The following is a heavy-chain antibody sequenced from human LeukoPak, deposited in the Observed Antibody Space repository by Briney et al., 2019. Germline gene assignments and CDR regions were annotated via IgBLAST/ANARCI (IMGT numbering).Heavy chain of an antibody. J-gene: IGHJ3*02. Sequence: GGSLRLSCAASGFTFSSYWMHWVRQAPGKGLVWVSRINSGGSSTSYADSVKGRFTISRDNAKNTLYLQMNSLRAEDTAVYYCARVSFGVESDAFDIWGQGTMVTVSS. V-gene: IGHV3-74*01. D-gene: IGHD3-3*01. CDR1: GFTFSSYW. CDR2: INSGGSST. CDR3: ARVSFGVESDAFDI.